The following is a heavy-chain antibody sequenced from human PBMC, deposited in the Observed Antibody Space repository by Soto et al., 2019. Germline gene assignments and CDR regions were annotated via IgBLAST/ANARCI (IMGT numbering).Heavy chain of an antibody. V-gene: IGHV3-53*01. Sequence: GGSLRLSCAASGFTVSSNYMSWVRQAPGKGLEWVSVIYSGGSTYYADSVRGRFTISRDNSKNTLYLQMKSLRAEDTAVYYCARDPPATSHGTDGWVHGITGTVAS. CDR2: IYSGGST. CDR3: ARDPPATSHGTDG. CDR1: GFTVSSNY. J-gene: IGHJ6*02.